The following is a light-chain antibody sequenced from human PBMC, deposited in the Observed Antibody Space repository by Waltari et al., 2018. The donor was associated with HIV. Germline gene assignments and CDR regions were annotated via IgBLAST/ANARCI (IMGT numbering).Light chain of an antibody. J-gene: IGKJ1*01. CDR1: QHKHSW. V-gene: IGKV1-5*03. CDR2: KAS. Sequence: DIQFTQSPTPLTASVGHTVTITCRSRQHKHSWLAWYQQKPGKAPKLLMYKASGLQSGVPSRFSGGGSGTEFTLAISSLQPDDRATYCGQQYHSYRTFGPGTKVEIK. CDR3: QQYHSYRT.